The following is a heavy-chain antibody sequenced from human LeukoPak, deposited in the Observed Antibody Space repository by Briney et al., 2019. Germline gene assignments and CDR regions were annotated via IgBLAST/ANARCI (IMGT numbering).Heavy chain of an antibody. D-gene: IGHD3-22*01. Sequence: GASVKVSCKVSGYTFTSYGISWVRQAPGQGLEWMGWITAYNGNTNYAQKLQGRVTMTTDTSTSTAYMELRGLRSDDTAVYYCAREQYYYDNSGYYDFWGQGTQVTVSS. CDR1: GYTFTSYG. J-gene: IGHJ4*02. CDR3: AREQYYYDNSGYYDF. V-gene: IGHV1-18*01. CDR2: ITAYNGNT.